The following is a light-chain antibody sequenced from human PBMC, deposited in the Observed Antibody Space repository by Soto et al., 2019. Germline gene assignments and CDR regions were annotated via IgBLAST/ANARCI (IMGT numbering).Light chain of an antibody. CDR2: GTS. J-gene: IGLJ2*01. V-gene: IGLV1-40*01. CDR3: QSYDSSLSGSWV. CDR1: SSNIGAGYD. Sequence: QSVLTQPPTGSGAPGQRVTISCTGSSSNIGAGYDVHWYQQLPGTAPKLLIYGTSNRPSGVPDRFSGSKSGTSASLAITGLQAEDEADYYCQSYDSSLSGSWVFGGVTKLTVL.